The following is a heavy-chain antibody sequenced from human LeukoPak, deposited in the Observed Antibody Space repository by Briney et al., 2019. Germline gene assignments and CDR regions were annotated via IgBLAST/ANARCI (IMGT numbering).Heavy chain of an antibody. J-gene: IGHJ3*02. D-gene: IGHD6-19*01. CDR2: MNPNSGNT. V-gene: IGHV1-8*01. CDR3: AREAVAGIYAFDI. CDR1: GYTFTSYD. Sequence: GASVKVSCKASGYTFTSYDINWVRQAPGQGLEWMGWMNPNSGNTGYAQKFQGRVTMTRNTSISTAYMELSSLRSEDTAVYYCAREAVAGIYAFDIWGQGTMVTVSS.